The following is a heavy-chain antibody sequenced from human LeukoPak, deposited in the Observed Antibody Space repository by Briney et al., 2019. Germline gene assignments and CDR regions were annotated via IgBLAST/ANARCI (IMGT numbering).Heavy chain of an antibody. V-gene: IGHV3-21*01. CDR3: ARDPQYSSSSGDVDV. J-gene: IGHJ6*04. D-gene: IGHD6-6*01. CDR1: GFTFSSYS. CDR2: ISSSSYI. Sequence: GGSLRLSCAASGFTFSSYSMNWVRQAPGKGLEWVSSISSSSYIYYADSVKGRFTISRDNAKNSLYLQMNSLRAEDTAVYYCARDPQYSSSSGDVDVWGKGTTVTVSS.